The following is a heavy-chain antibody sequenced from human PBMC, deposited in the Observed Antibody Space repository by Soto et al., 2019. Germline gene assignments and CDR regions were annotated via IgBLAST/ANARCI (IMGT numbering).Heavy chain of an antibody. V-gene: IGHV3-23*01. Sequence: EVQLLESGGGLVQPGGSLRLSCAASGFTFSSNAMNWVRQAPGKGLEWVSAIIGSGGSTYYADSVKGRFTISRDNSKNTLYLQLSSLRAEDTAVYYCAKGMGQSYYYYYMDVWGKGTTVTVSS. CDR1: GFTFSSNA. D-gene: IGHD1-26*01. J-gene: IGHJ6*03. CDR3: AKGMGQSYYYYYMDV. CDR2: IIGSGGST.